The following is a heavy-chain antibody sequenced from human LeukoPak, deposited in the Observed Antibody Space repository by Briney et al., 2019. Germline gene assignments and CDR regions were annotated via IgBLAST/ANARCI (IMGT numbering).Heavy chain of an antibody. CDR1: GFTFSSYA. CDR2: ISYDGSNK. CDR3: ARERRRTGTTLDI. J-gene: IGHJ3*02. D-gene: IGHD1-7*01. V-gene: IGHV3-30-3*01. Sequence: PGGSLRLSCAASGFTFSSYAMHWVRQAPGKGLEWVAVISYDGSNKYYADSVKGRFTISGDNSKNTLYLQMNSLRAEDTAVYYCARERRRTGTTLDIWGQGTMVTVSS.